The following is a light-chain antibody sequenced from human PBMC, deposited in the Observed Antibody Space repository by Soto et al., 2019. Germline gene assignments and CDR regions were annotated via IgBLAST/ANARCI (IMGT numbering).Light chain of an antibody. CDR1: QSVSSN. V-gene: IGKV3-15*01. Sequence: IAVTHSPATLSLTPKERATLSGRASQSVSSNLAWYQQRPGQAPRLLIYGASTRATGIPARFSGSGSGTDFTLTISRLEPEDFAVYYCQQYNNWPKTFGQGTKVDIK. CDR3: QQYNNWPKT. CDR2: GAS. J-gene: IGKJ1*01.